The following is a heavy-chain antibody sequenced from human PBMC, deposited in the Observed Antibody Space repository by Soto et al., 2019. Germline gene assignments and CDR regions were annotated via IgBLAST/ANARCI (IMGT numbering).Heavy chain of an antibody. V-gene: IGHV4-39*01. CDR3: ARHGGLGRYCISTSCENYYGMDV. D-gene: IGHD2-2*01. CDR2: IYYSGST. J-gene: IGHJ6*02. Sequence: SETLSLTCTVSGGSISSSSYYWGWIRQPPGKGLEWIGSIYYSGSTYYNPSLKSRVTISVDTSKNQFSLKLSSVTAADTAVYYCARHGGLGRYCISTSCENYYGMDVWGQGTTVT. CDR1: GGSISSSSYY.